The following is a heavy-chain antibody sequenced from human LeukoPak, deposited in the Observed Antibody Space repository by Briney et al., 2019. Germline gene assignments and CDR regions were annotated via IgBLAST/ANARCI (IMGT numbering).Heavy chain of an antibody. V-gene: IGHV1-69*04. D-gene: IGHD2-2*01. CDR2: IIPILGIA. CDR3: ARERGYCSSTSCLPDAFDI. J-gene: IGHJ3*02. Sequence: ASVKVSCKASGGTFSSYAISWVRQAPGQGLEWMGRIIPILGIANYAQKFQGRVTITADKSTSTAYMELSSLRSEDTAVHYCARERGYCSSTSCLPDAFDIWGQGTMVTVSS. CDR1: GGTFSSYA.